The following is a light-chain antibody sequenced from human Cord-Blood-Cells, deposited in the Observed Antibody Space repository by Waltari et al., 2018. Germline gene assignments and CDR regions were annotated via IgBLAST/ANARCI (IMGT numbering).Light chain of an antibody. CDR1: QSISSY. J-gene: IGKJ2*02. CDR3: QQSYSTLWGT. CDR2: AAS. Sequence: DIQMTQSPSSLSASVADRVTITCRASQSISSYLNWYQQKPGKAPKLLIYAASSLQSGVPSRFSGSGSGTDFTLTISSLQPEDFATYYCQQSYSTLWGTFGQGTKLEIK. V-gene: IGKV1-39*01.